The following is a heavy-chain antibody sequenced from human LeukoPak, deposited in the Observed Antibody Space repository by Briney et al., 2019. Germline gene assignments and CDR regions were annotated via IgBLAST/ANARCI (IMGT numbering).Heavy chain of an antibody. Sequence: GESLKISCKGSGYSFTSYWIGWVRQMPGKGLEWVGNIYPGDSDTRYSPSFQGQVTISADKSISTAYLQWSSLKASDTAMYYCARRGNAASGYFDYWGQGTLVTVSS. CDR2: IYPGDSDT. V-gene: IGHV5-51*01. J-gene: IGHJ4*02. CDR3: ARRGNAASGYFDY. D-gene: IGHD3-10*01. CDR1: GYSFTSYW.